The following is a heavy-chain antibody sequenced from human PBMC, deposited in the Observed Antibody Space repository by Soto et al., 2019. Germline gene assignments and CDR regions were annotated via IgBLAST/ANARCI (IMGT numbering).Heavy chain of an antibody. J-gene: IGHJ6*03. D-gene: IGHD2-15*01. Sequence: SETLSLTCTVSGGSISSYYWSWIRQPPGKGLEWIGYIYYSGSTNYNPSLKSRVTISVDTSKNQFSLKLSPVTAADTAVYYCARRLVGYCSGGSCYSLDVWGKGTTVTVSS. CDR1: GGSISSYY. CDR3: ARRLVGYCSGGSCYSLDV. V-gene: IGHV4-59*01. CDR2: IYYSGST.